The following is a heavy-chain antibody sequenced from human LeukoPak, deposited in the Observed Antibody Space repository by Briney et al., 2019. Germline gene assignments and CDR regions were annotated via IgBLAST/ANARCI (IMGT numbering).Heavy chain of an antibody. CDR2: IYSGGST. Sequence: GGSLRLSCAASGFTVSSNYMSWVRQAPGKGLEWVSVIYSGGSTYYADSVRGRFTISRDNSKNTLYLQVNTLRAEDTAVYYCARAAAAAMAPDYWGQGTLVTVSS. D-gene: IGHD2-2*01. V-gene: IGHV3-66*01. CDR1: GFTVSSNY. J-gene: IGHJ4*02. CDR3: ARAAAAAMAPDY.